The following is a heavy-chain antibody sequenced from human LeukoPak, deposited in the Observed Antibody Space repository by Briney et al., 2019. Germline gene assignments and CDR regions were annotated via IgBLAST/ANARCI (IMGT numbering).Heavy chain of an antibody. CDR1: GFTFSSYS. D-gene: IGHD2-2*01. J-gene: IGHJ4*02. V-gene: IGHV3-21*01. CDR3: ARVLRYCSSTSCQEEDY. CDR2: ISSSSSYI. Sequence: GGSLRLSCAAPGFTFSSYSMSWVRQAPGKGLEWVSSISSSSSYIYYADSVKGRFTISRDNAKNSLYLQMNSLRAEDTAVYYCARVLRYCSSTSCQEEDYWGQGTLVTVSS.